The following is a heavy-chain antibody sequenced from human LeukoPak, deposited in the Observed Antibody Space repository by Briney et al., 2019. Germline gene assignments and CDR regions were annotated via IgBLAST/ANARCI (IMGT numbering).Heavy chain of an antibody. V-gene: IGHV1-2*02. CDR1: GYTSTGYY. J-gene: IGHJ4*02. CDR3: ARDHGYDSSGRKSYYFDY. D-gene: IGHD3-22*01. CDR2: INPNSGGT. Sequence: GASVKVSCKASGYTSTGYYMHWVRQAPGQGLEWMGWINPNSGGTNYAQKFQGRVTMTRDTSISTAYMELSRLRSDDTAVYYCARDHGYDSSGRKSYYFDYWGQGTLVTVSS.